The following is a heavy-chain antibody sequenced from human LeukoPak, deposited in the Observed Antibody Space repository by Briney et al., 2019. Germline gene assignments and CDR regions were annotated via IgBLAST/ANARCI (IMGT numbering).Heavy chain of an antibody. CDR2: IIPIFGTA. V-gene: IGHV1-69*05. D-gene: IGHD4-11*01. CDR1: GGTFSSYA. Sequence: ASVKVSCKASGGTFSSYAISWVRQAPGQGLEWMGRIIPIFGTANHAKKFLGRVTITTDESTSTAYMELSSLRSEDTAVYYCARDLEGWDYSPGNWFDPWGQGTLVTVSS. CDR3: ARDLEGWDYSPGNWFDP. J-gene: IGHJ5*02.